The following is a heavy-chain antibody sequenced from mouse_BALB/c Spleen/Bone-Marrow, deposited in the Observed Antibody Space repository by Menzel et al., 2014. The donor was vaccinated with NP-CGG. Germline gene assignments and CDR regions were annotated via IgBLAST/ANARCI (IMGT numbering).Heavy chain of an antibody. D-gene: IGHD2-4*01. CDR1: GYSITSGYY. V-gene: IGHV3-6*02. CDR3: ARDPGLDYDSFDY. CDR2: ISYDGSN. Sequence: EVQRVESGPGLVKPSQSLSLTCSVTGYSITSGYYWNWIRQFPGNKLEWMGYISYDGSNNYNPSLKNRISITRDTSKNQFFLKLNSVTTEDTATYCCARDPGLDYDSFDYWGQGTTLTVSS. J-gene: IGHJ2*01.